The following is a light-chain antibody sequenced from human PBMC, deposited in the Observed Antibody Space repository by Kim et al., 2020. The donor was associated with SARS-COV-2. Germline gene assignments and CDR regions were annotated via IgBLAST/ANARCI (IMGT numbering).Light chain of an antibody. CDR1: SSNIGTHYD. CDR2: GNT. Sequence: QGVTISCTGSSSNIGTHYDVHWYQQLPGRAPTLLIYGNTNRPSGVPDRFSGSKSGTSASLAITGLQAEDEADYYCQSFDSSLTAWVFGGGTKLTVL. V-gene: IGLV1-40*01. CDR3: QSFDSSLTAWV. J-gene: IGLJ2*01.